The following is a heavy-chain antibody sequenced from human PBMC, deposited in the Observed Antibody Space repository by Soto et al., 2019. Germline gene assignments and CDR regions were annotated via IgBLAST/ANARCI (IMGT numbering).Heavy chain of an antibody. D-gene: IGHD4-17*01. CDR2: FDPEDGET. CDR3: ATVVSLVDYGDHRGAFDI. J-gene: IGHJ3*02. V-gene: IGHV1-24*01. CDR1: GYTLTELS. Sequence: GASVKLSCKVSGYTLTELSMHWVRQAPGKGLEWMGGFDPEDGETIYAQKFQGRVTMTEDTSTDTAYMELSSLRSEDTAVYYCATVVSLVDYGDHRGAFDIWGQGTMVTVSS.